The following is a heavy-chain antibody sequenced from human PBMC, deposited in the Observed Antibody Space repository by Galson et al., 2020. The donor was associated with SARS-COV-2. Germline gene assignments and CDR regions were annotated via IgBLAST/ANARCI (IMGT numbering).Heavy chain of an antibody. V-gene: IGHV4-34*01. Sequence: SETLSLTCGVYDEDFSGHYWSWIRQSPGKGLEWIGEIEHSGSTKYHPSLKSRVSISVDTPKKQFSLKLNSVTAADTAVYYCARQDAYRAVAGFYWYFDIWGRGTPVTVSS. CDR2: IEHSGST. J-gene: IGHJ2*01. CDR1: DEDFSGHY. CDR3: ARQDAYRAVAGFYWYFDI. D-gene: IGHD6-19*01.